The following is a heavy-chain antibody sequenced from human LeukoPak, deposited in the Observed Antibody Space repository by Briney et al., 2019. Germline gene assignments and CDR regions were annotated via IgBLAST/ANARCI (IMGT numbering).Heavy chain of an antibody. J-gene: IGHJ6*03. Sequence: GGSLRLSCGASEFTFRNFAMNWVRQAPGKGLEWVSTISGGGGSTYYADSVKGRFAVSRDNLNNTLYLQMNSLRAEDTAVYYCAKVRGTYYYMDVWGKGTTVTVSS. CDR1: EFTFRNFA. CDR3: AKVRGTYYYMDV. CDR2: ISGGGGST. V-gene: IGHV3-23*01.